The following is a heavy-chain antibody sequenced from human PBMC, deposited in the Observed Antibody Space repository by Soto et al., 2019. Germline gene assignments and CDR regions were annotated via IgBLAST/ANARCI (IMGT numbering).Heavy chain of an antibody. CDR3: ARDSWNSYYYYYGMDV. CDR2: IYYSGST. CDR1: GASIRSYY. Sequence: ASETLSLTCTVSGASIRSYYWSWIRRPPGKGLEWIGYIYYSGSTNYNPSLKSRVTISLDTSKSEVSLKLSSVTAADTAVYYCARDSWNSYYYYYGMDVWGQGTTVTVSS. D-gene: IGHD1-7*01. J-gene: IGHJ6*02. V-gene: IGHV4-59*01.